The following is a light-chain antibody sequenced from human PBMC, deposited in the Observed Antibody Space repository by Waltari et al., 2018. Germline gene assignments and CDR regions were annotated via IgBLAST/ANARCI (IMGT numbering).Light chain of an antibody. Sequence: DILLTQSPSSVSASVGDRVTISCRASQNIDTGLAWYQQTPGKARKLLNSATSSLQTGVPSRFSGTGSETEFTLSISSLQPYDFATYYCQQASSFLLTFGQGTRLEI. CDR3: QQASSFLLT. J-gene: IGKJ5*01. CDR1: QNIDTG. V-gene: IGKV1-12*01. CDR2: ATS.